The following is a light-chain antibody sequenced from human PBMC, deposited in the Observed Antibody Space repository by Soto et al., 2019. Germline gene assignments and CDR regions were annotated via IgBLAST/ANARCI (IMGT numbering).Light chain of an antibody. Sequence: QSALTQPRSVSGSPGQSVTISCTGTSSDVGGYNHVSWYQQNPGEAPKVMIFDVSKRPSGVPDRSSGSKSDNTASLTISGLQAEDEADYYCCSYAGSSAYVFGAGTKLTVL. J-gene: IGLJ1*01. CDR1: SSDVGGYNH. CDR2: DVS. CDR3: CSYAGSSAYV. V-gene: IGLV2-11*01.